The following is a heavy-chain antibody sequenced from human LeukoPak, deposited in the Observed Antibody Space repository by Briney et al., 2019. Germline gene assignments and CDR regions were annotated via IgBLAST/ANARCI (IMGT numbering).Heavy chain of an antibody. J-gene: IGHJ4*02. CDR1: GGSISSYY. CDR2: IYTSGST. D-gene: IGHD5-24*01. CDR3: ARDRRDGYNLYYFDL. Sequence: TSETLSLTCTVSGGSISSYYWSWIRQPAGKGLEWIGRIYTSGSTNYNPSLKSRVTISVDTSKNQFSLKLSSVTAADTAVYYCARDRRDGYNLYYFDLWGQGTLVTVSS. V-gene: IGHV4-4*07.